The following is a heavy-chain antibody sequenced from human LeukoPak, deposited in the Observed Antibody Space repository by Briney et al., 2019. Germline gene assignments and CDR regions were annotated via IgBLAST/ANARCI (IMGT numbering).Heavy chain of an antibody. J-gene: IGHJ3*02. D-gene: IGHD2-2*01. Sequence: HPRGSLRLSCAASGFTFSDYGMHWVRQAPGKGLEWVSAISGSGGSTYYADSVKGRFTISRDNSKNTLYLQMNSLRAEDTAVYYCAKGYTRDPFHYQLLPNDAFDIWGQGTMVTVSS. V-gene: IGHV3-23*01. CDR1: GFTFSDYG. CDR2: ISGSGGST. CDR3: AKGYTRDPFHYQLLPNDAFDI.